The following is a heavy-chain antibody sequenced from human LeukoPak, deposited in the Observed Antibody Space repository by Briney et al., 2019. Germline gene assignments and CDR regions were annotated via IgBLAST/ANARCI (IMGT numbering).Heavy chain of an antibody. J-gene: IGHJ4*02. D-gene: IGHD3-10*01. V-gene: IGHV1-2*02. CDR1: GYXFTGYY. CDR2: INPNSGGT. Sequence: ASVKVSCKASGYXFTGYYIHWVRQAPGQGLEWMGWINPNSGGTKYAQKFQGRVTMTRDTSISTAYMELSRLRSDDTAVYYCARVVGGNYYGSETDDYWGQGTLVTVSS. CDR3: ARVVGGNYYGSETDDY.